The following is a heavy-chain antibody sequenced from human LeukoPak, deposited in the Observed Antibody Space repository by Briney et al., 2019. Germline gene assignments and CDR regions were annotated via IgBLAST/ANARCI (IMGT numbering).Heavy chain of an antibody. CDR1: GFTFSSYW. Sequence: QAGGSLRLSCAASGFTFSSYWMHWVRQAPGEGLVWVSRINSDGSSTSYADSVKGRFTISRDNAKNTLYLQMNSLRAEDTAVYYCARQRRIAVAGPVGFDPWGQGTLVTVSS. CDR2: INSDGSST. V-gene: IGHV3-74*01. CDR3: ARQRRIAVAGPVGFDP. J-gene: IGHJ5*02. D-gene: IGHD6-19*01.